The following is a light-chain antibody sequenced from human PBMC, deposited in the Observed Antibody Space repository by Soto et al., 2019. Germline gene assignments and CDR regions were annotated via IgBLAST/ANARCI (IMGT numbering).Light chain of an antibody. CDR3: QTWGTGIDVV. Sequence: QPVLTQSPSASASLGASVKLTCTLSSGHSTYAIAWHQQQPEKGPRYLMKLNSDGSHSKGDGIPDRFSGSSSGAERYLTISSLQSEDEVDYYCQTWGTGIDVVFGGGTKLTVL. J-gene: IGLJ2*01. CDR1: SGHSTYA. V-gene: IGLV4-69*01. CDR2: LNSDGSH.